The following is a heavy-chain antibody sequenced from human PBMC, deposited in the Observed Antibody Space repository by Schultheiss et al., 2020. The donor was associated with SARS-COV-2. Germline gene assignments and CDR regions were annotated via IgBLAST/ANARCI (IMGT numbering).Heavy chain of an antibody. CDR3: ATDDVYSSGWYGSAFDI. J-gene: IGHJ3*02. Sequence: GGSLRLSCAASGFTFSSYSMNWVRQAPGKGLEWVAVISYDGSNKYYADSVKGRFTISRDNAKNSLYLQMNSLRAEDTAVYYCATDDVYSSGWYGSAFDIWGQGTMVTVSS. CDR2: ISYDGSNK. V-gene: IGHV3-33*05. CDR1: GFTFSSYS. D-gene: IGHD6-19*01.